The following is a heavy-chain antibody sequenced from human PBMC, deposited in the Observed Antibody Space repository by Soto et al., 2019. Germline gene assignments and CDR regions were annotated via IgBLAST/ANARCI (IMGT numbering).Heavy chain of an antibody. V-gene: IGHV3-30*18. CDR3: AKDRLGYCSGGRCYPLGY. D-gene: IGHD2-15*01. Sequence: QVQLVESGGGVVQPGRSLRLSCAASGFTFSSYGMHWVRQAPGKGLEWVSLISYDGSNKYYAVSVKGRFTISRDNSKNTLYLQMNSLRAEDTAVYYCAKDRLGYCSGGRCYPLGYWGQGTLVTVSS. J-gene: IGHJ4*02. CDR1: GFTFSSYG. CDR2: ISYDGSNK.